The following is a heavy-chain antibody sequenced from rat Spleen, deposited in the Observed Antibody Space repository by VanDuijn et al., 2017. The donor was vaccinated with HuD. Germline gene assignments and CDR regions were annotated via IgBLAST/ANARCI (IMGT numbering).Heavy chain of an antibody. CDR3: ARLLGRRVSELGY. CDR2: ISPSGGST. V-gene: IGHV5-25*01. J-gene: IGHJ2*01. CDR1: GLSFSNYD. D-gene: IGHD1-11*01. Sequence: EVQLVESGGGLVQPGRSMKLSCTASGLSFSNYDMAWVRQAPTKGLEWVASISPSGGSTYYRDSVKGRFTISRDNAKSTLYLQMDSLRSEDTATYYCARLLGRRVSELGYWGQGVMVTVSS.